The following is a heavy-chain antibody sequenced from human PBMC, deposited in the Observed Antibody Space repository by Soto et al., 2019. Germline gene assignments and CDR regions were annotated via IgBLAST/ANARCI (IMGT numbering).Heavy chain of an antibody. J-gene: IGHJ4*02. CDR2: ISFNGINT. V-gene: IGHV3-30-3*01. D-gene: IGHD3-9*01. CDR1: RFTFSDYA. Sequence: QVQLVESGGGVVQPGRSLRLSCAGSRFTFSDYAMHWVRQAPGRGPEWLALISFNGINTYYADSVKGRFTISRDNSKNTLFLQMNTLRAEDTAVYYCARDVSGFEYFDFWGQGTLVTVSS. CDR3: ARDVSGFEYFDF.